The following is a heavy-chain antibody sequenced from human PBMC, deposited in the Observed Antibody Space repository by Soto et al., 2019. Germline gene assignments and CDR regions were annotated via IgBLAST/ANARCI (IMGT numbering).Heavy chain of an antibody. J-gene: IGHJ4*02. Sequence: EVQLLESGGGLVQPGGSLRLSCAASGFTFSSYAMSWVRQAPGKGLEWVSAISGSGGSTYYADSVKGRFTISRDNSRNTLYLQMNSLRAEDTAVYYCAKETGIIVAMIWVGALDYWGQGTLVTVSS. V-gene: IGHV3-23*01. CDR1: GFTFSSYA. D-gene: IGHD5-12*01. CDR2: ISGSGGST. CDR3: AKETGIIVAMIWVGALDY.